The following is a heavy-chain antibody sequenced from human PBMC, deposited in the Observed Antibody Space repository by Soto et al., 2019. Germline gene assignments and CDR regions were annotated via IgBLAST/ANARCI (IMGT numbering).Heavy chain of an antibody. Sequence: TLSLTCRVSGGSVRSGDYYGSCIRQAPGKGLEWIGYIYNSGGSYYNPSLKGQLTISIDTSKNQFSLKLNSVTAADTAIYYCVGTGTTDDYWGRGTLVTVYS. D-gene: IGHD4-17*01. J-gene: IGHJ4*02. CDR3: VGTGTTDDY. CDR2: IYNSGGS. CDR1: GGSVRSGDYY. V-gene: IGHV4-30-4*01.